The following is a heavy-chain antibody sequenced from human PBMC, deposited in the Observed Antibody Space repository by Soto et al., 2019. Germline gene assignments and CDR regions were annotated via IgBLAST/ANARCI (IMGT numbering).Heavy chain of an antibody. Sequence: GGSLRLSCAASGFTFSSYAMSWVRQAPGKGLEWVSAISGSGGSTYYADPVKGRFTISRDNSKNTLYLQMNSLRAEDTAVYYCAKSGTSYYYDSSGYSYDAEFDYWGQGPLVTVSS. D-gene: IGHD3-22*01. J-gene: IGHJ4*02. V-gene: IGHV3-23*01. CDR2: ISGSGGST. CDR1: GFTFSSYA. CDR3: AKSGTSYYYDSSGYSYDAEFDY.